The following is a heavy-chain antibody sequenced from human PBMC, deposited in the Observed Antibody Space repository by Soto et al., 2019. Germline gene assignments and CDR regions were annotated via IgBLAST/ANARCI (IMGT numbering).Heavy chain of an antibody. Sequence: GESLKISCKGSGYSFTNYWVGWVRQIPGKGLEWMGIIHPGDSDTRYSPFFQGQVTISADKSINTAYLQWSSLKASDTAMYYCARHNRYSSTWFEGWFDPWGQGTLVTVSS. J-gene: IGHJ5*02. CDR2: IHPGDSDT. V-gene: IGHV5-51*01. D-gene: IGHD6-13*01. CDR1: GYSFTNYW. CDR3: ARHNRYSSTWFEGWFDP.